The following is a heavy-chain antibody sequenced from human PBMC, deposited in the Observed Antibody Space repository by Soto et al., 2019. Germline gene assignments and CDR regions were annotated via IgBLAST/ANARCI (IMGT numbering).Heavy chain of an antibody. Sequence: ASVKVSCKASGGTFSSYAISWVRQAPGQGLEWMGGIIPIFGTAHYAQKFQGRVTITADESTSTAYMELSSLRSEDTAVYYCARAQQLVSRAFDIWGQGTMVTVSS. CDR3: ARAQQLVSRAFDI. CDR2: IIPIFGTA. D-gene: IGHD6-13*01. J-gene: IGHJ3*02. V-gene: IGHV1-69*13. CDR1: GGTFSSYA.